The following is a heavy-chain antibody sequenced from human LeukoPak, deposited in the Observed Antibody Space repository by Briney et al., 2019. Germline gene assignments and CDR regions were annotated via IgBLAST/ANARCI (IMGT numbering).Heavy chain of an antibody. CDR1: GGSISSGGYY. D-gene: IGHD6-19*01. CDR3: ARERYGSGWTRRWFDP. CDR2: IYYSGST. J-gene: IGHJ5*02. Sequence: SETLSLTCTVSGGSISSGGYYWSWIRQHPGKGLEWIGYIYYSGSTYYNPSLKSRVTISVDTSKNQFSLKLSSVTAADTAVYYCARERYGSGWTRRWFDPWGQGTLVTVSS. V-gene: IGHV4-31*03.